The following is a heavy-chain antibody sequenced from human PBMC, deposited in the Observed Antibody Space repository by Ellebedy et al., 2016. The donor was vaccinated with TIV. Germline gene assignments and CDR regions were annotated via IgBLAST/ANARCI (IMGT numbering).Heavy chain of an antibody. CDR1: GFTFSSYA. Sequence: GGSLRLXXAASGFTFSSYAMSWVRQAPGKGLEWVSAISGSGGSTYYADSVKGRFTIPRDNSKNTLYLQMNSLRAEDTAVYYCARHYGDYGKDHWGQGTLVTVSS. V-gene: IGHV3-23*01. CDR3: ARHYGDYGKDH. D-gene: IGHD4-17*01. J-gene: IGHJ4*02. CDR2: ISGSGGST.